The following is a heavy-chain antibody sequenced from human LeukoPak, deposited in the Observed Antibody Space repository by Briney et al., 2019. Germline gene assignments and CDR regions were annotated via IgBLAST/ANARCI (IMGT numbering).Heavy chain of an antibody. CDR1: GGNFDRYG. D-gene: IGHD2-21*02. CDR3: ARDMSPPGVLVTADYGLDV. CDR2: IIPLVEEV. V-gene: IGHV1-69*04. Sequence: ASVKVSCKASGGNFDRYGVSWVRQAPGQGLEWMARIIPLVEEVIYSHKFQDRVTLSADRFTSEAYMEVRRLRPEDTAVYFCARDMSPPGVLVTADYGLDVWGQGTTVTVSS. J-gene: IGHJ6*02.